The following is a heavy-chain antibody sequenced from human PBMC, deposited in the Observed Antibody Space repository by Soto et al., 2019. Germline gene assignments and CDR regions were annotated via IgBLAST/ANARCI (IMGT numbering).Heavy chain of an antibody. V-gene: IGHV3-21*01. D-gene: IGHD2-2*02. J-gene: IGHJ2*01. CDR3: ARESVVVVPAAIYWYFDL. Sequence: GGSLRLSCAASGFTFSSYSMNWVRQAPGKGLEWVSSISSSSSYIYYADSVKGRFTISRDNAKNSLYLQMNSLRAEDRAVYYCARESVVVVPAAIYWYFDLWGRGTLVTVSS. CDR1: GFTFSSYS. CDR2: ISSSSSYI.